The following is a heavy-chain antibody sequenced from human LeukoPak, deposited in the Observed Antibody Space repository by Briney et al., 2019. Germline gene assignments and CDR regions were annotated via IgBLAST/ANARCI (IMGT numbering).Heavy chain of an antibody. D-gene: IGHD3-22*01. V-gene: IGHV1-8*03. Sequence: ASVNVSCKASGYTFTSYDINWLRKAPGKGLEWRGGWNPNSGNTGYAQKFQGRVTITRITSISTAYMELSSLRSEDTAVYYCARSSSSGDSSGYWPSGFDYWGQGTLVTVSS. CDR3: ARSSSSGDSSGYWPSGFDY. CDR2: WNPNSGNT. J-gene: IGHJ4*02. CDR1: GYTFTSYD.